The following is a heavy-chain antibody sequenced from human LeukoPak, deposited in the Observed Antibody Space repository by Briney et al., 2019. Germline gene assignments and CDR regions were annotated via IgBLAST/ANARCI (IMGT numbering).Heavy chain of an antibody. V-gene: IGHV1-2*02. CDR3: ARGGSGSYYDMNY. Sequence: ASVKVSCKASGYTFTGYYMHWVRQAPGQGLEWMGWINPNSGGTNYAQKFQGRVTMTRDTSISTAYMELSRLRSDDTAVYYWARGGSGSYYDMNYWGQGTLVTVSS. CDR2: INPNSGGT. J-gene: IGHJ4*02. D-gene: IGHD1-26*01. CDR1: GYTFTGYY.